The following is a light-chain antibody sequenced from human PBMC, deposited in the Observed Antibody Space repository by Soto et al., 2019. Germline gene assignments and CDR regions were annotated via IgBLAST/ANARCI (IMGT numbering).Light chain of an antibody. CDR1: QGIRND. CDR3: QKYNSVPLT. CDR2: AAS. J-gene: IGKJ4*01. V-gene: IGKV1-27*01. Sequence: IQMTQSPSSLSSSLGDRVTITWRASQGIRNDLGWYQQKPGKVPKLLIYAASTLHSGVPSRFSGSGSGTDFTLTISTLKTEDVATYYCQKYNSVPLTFGGGTKVDIK.